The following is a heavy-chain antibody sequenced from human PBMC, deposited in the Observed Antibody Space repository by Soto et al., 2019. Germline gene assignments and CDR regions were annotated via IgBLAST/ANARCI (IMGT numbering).Heavy chain of an antibody. V-gene: IGHV1-58*01. CDR1: GFTFTSSA. J-gene: IGHJ4*02. Sequence: ASVKVSCKASGFTFTSSAVQWVRQARGQRLEWIGWIVVGSGNTNYAQKCQERVTITRDMSTSTAYMELSSLRSEDTAVYYCAADIAHHYDSSGYPYWGQGNLVTVSS. CDR3: AADIAHHYDSSGYPY. CDR2: IVVGSGNT. D-gene: IGHD3-22*01.